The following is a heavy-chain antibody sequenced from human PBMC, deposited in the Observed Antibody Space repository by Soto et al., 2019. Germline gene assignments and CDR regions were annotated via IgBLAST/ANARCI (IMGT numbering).Heavy chain of an antibody. Sequence: ASETLSLTCTVSGGSISSYFWSWIRQPPGKGLEWIGYIYYSGSTNYNPSLKSRVTISVDTSKNQFSLKLTSVTAADMAVYYCARAGTAMVTLDYWGQGTLVTVSS. J-gene: IGHJ4*02. CDR3: ARAGTAMVTLDY. CDR2: IYYSGST. D-gene: IGHD5-18*01. V-gene: IGHV4-59*01. CDR1: GGSISSYF.